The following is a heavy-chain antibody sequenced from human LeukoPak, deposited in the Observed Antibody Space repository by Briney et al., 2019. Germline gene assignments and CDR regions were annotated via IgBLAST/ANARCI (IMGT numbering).Heavy chain of an antibody. D-gene: IGHD3-22*01. CDR3: ASHYDTSGYHHFDF. CDR2: ISSDRCNK. CDR1: GFTFSNYA. V-gene: IGHV3-30-3*01. Sequence: PGGSVRLSCAASGFTFSNYAMHWVRQAPGKGLEWVAVISSDRCNKYYADSVKGRFTLSRDNSKNTLYLQMNSLRAEDTAVYSCASHYDTSGYHHFDFWGQGTLVTVSS. J-gene: IGHJ4*02.